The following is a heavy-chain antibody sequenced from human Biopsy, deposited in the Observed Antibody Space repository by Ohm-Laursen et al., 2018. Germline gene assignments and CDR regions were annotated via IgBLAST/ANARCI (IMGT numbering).Heavy chain of an antibody. J-gene: IGHJ2*01. CDR2: VYYTGST. CDR1: GGSISSYY. CDR3: ARDRGYYSDRTVPGYFDL. V-gene: IGHV4-59*01. Sequence: GTLSLTCTVSGGSISSYYWSWIRQPPGKGLEWIGYVYYTGSTDYNPSLQSRVTISVDTSKNHFSLRLRSVTPADTAIYCARDRGYYSDRTVPGYFDLWGRGTLVTVSS. D-gene: IGHD3-22*01.